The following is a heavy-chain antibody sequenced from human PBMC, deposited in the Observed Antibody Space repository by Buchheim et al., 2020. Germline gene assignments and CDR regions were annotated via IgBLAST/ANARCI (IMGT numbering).Heavy chain of an antibody. V-gene: IGHV4-4*07. CDR1: GGSINNYY. Sequence: QVQLQESGPGLMKPSETLSLTCTVSGGSINNYYWTWIRQPAGKGLEWIGRIYSSGSTNFNPSLESRVTMSVDTAKNQLSLKLSSVTAADTAVYYCASNYGDYFVYFGWGQGTL. CDR3: ASNYGDYFVYFG. D-gene: IGHD4-17*01. CDR2: IYSSGST. J-gene: IGHJ4*02.